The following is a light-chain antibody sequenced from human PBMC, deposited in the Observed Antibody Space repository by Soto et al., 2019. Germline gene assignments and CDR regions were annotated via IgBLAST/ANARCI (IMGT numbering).Light chain of an antibody. CDR3: QQYNNWPPTT. CDR2: LAS. CDR1: QSVSNN. V-gene: IGKV3D-15*01. Sequence: IVLTQSPGTLSLSPGERATLSCRASQSVSNNYLAWYQQKPGQAPRLLVYLASTRAPGIPARFSGSGSGTEFTLTISSLQSEDFAVYYCQQYNNWPPTTFGQGTRLEIK. J-gene: IGKJ5*01.